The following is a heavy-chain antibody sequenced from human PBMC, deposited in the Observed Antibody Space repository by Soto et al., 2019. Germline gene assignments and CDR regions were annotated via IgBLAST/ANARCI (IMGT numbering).Heavy chain of an antibody. CDR1: GFTFSSYG. J-gene: IGHJ1*01. D-gene: IGHD3-10*01. CDR3: AREEGAGDYYGSGSYWGYFQH. V-gene: IGHV3-33*01. Sequence: LRLSCAASGFTFSSYGMHWVRQAPGKGLEWVAVIWYDGSNKYYADSVKGRFTISRDNSKNTLYLQMNSLRAEDTAVYYCAREEGAGDYYGSGSYWGYFQHWGQGTLVTVSS. CDR2: IWYDGSNK.